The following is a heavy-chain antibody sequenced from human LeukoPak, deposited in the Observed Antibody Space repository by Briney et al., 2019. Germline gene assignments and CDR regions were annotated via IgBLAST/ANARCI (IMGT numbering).Heavy chain of an antibody. CDR2: VKSKNDGGKI. J-gene: IGHJ4*02. CDR1: GFIISNGW. D-gene: IGHD3-22*01. Sequence: GGSLRLSCAASGFIISNGWMNWVRQAPGEGPEWVSRVKSKNDGGKIEYGGTVKGRFTISRDDSKNTMYLQMNNMESEDRGIYYCTTQYSSGFDHWGQGVLVIVSS. V-gene: IGHV3-15*07. CDR3: TTQYSSGFDH.